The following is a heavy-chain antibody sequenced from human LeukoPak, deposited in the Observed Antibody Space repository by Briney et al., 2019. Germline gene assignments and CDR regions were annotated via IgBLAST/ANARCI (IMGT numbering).Heavy chain of an antibody. CDR3: VRYVVYESGIYYFHY. D-gene: IGHD3-10*01. CDR2: IYYSERT. Sequence: SETLSLTCTVSGGSISSSNDYWGWIRQPAGKGLEWIGRIYYSERTSYNPSRKSRVTISVDPSKNQFSLKLSSVTAADTAVFYCVRYVVYESGIYYFHYWGQGTLVTVSS. V-gene: IGHV4-39*01. J-gene: IGHJ4*02. CDR1: GGSISSSNDY.